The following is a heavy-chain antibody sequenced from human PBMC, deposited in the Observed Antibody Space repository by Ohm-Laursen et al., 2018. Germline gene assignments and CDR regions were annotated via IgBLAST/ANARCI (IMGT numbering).Heavy chain of an antibody. Sequence: GASVKVSCKASGGTFSSYAISWVRQAPGQGLEWMGRIIPILGIANYAQKFQGRVTITADKSTSTAYMELSSLRSEDTAVYYCARDLVPDCSSTSCYTYYYYGMDVWGQGTTVTVSS. CDR2: IIPILGIA. CDR1: GGTFSSYA. CDR3: ARDLVPDCSSTSCYTYYYYGMDV. V-gene: IGHV1-69*04. D-gene: IGHD2-2*02. J-gene: IGHJ6*02.